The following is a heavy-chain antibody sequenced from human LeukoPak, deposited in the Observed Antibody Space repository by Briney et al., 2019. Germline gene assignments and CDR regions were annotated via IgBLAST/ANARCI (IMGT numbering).Heavy chain of an antibody. Sequence: SETLSLTCTVSGGSISSYYWSWIRQPAGKGLEWIGYIYTSGSTNYNPSLKSRVTISVDTSKNQFSLKLSSVTAADTAVYYCARHPIKYDAFDIWGQGTMVTVSS. J-gene: IGHJ3*02. V-gene: IGHV4-4*09. CDR2: IYTSGST. CDR3: ARHPIKYDAFDI. CDR1: GGSISSYY. D-gene: IGHD5-12*01.